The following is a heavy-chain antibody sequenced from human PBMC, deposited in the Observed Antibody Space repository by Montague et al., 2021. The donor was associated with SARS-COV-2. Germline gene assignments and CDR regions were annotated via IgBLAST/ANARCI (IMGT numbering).Heavy chain of an antibody. J-gene: IGHJ2*01. Sequence: SETLSLTCSVSGDSISRYYWSWIRQSDGKGLEWIGRIYTGGYVNYNPALKSRVSMSVDTSKSQVSLNVTSVTAAGTAVYYCARAIWHLDVWGRGILVTVSS. CDR1: GDSISRYY. CDR2: IYTGGYV. CDR3: ARAIWHLDV. V-gene: IGHV4-4*07.